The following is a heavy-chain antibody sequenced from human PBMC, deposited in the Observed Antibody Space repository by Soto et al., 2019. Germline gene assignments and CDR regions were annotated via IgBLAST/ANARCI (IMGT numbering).Heavy chain of an antibody. CDR1: GGSISSYY. D-gene: IGHD6-19*01. J-gene: IGHJ4*02. CDR3: AGGRQWLVFDY. V-gene: IGHV4-59*01. CDR2: IYYSGST. Sequence: PSETLSLTCTVSGGSISSYYWIWIRQPPGKGLEWIGYIYYSGSTNYNPSLKSRVTISVDTSKNQLSLKLSSVTAADTAVYYCAGGRQWLVFDYWGQGTLVTVSS.